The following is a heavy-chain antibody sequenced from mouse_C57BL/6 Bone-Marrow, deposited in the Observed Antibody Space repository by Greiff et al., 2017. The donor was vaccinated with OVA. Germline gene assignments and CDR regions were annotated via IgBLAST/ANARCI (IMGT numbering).Heavy chain of an antibody. V-gene: IGHV1-69*01. CDR3: ARCGYDGGAMDY. D-gene: IGHD2-2*01. CDR1: GYTFTSYW. J-gene: IGHJ4*01. Sequence: VKLQQPGAELVMPGASVKLSCKASGYTFTSYWMHWVKQRPGQGLEWIGEIDPSDSYTNYNQKFKGKSTLTVDKSSSTAYMQLSSLTSEDSAVYYCARCGYDGGAMDYWGQGTSGTVSS. CDR2: IDPSDSYT.